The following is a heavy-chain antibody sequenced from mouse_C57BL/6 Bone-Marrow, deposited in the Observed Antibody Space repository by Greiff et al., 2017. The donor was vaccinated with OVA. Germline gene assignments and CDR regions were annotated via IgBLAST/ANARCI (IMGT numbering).Heavy chain of an antibody. J-gene: IGHJ3*01. CDR3: ARHEGTPFAY. D-gene: IGHD2-14*01. CDR2: ISNGGGST. CDR1: GFTFSDYY. V-gene: IGHV5-12*01. Sequence: EVQVVESGGGLVQPGGSLKLSCAASGFTFSDYYMYWVRQTPEKRLEWVAYISNGGGSTYYPDTVKGRFTISRDNAKNTLYLQMSRLKSEDTAMYYCARHEGTPFAYWGQGTLVTVSA.